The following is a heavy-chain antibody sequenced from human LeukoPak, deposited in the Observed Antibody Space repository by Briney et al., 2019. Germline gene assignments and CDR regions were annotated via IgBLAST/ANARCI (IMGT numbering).Heavy chain of an antibody. CDR2: INPSGGNT. CDR1: GYTFTGYY. V-gene: IGHV1-46*01. Sequence: ASVKVSCKASGYTFTGYYMHWVRQAPGQGLEWMGIINPSGGNTIYAQKFQGRVTMTRDTSTSTVYMELSSLRSEDTAVYYCARQRGGQYEDGFDIWGQGTMVTVSS. J-gene: IGHJ3*02. D-gene: IGHD2-8*01. CDR3: ARQRGGQYEDGFDI.